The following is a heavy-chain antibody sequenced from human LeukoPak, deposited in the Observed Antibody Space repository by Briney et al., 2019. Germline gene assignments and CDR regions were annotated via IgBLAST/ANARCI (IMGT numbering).Heavy chain of an antibody. Sequence: SGGSLRLSCAASGFPFSNHAMSWVRQPPGKGLEWVSAINNGNTYYADSVRGRFTISRDDSKNMAYLQMNSLRVEDTARYYCVREAGYCASVCLKSNWFDPWGQGTLVTVS. D-gene: IGHD2-21*02. J-gene: IGHJ5*02. CDR3: VREAGYCASVCLKSNWFDP. CDR2: INNGNT. V-gene: IGHV3-23*01. CDR1: GFPFSNHA.